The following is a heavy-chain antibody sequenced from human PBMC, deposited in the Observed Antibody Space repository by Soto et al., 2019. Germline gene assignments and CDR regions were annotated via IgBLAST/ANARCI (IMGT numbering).Heavy chain of an antibody. D-gene: IGHD3-9*01. CDR1: GFTFSRYW. CDR3: ARGHPRGRYFDWLIFPWGY. Sequence: GQSLRLSCAASGFTFSRYWMHWVRQAPETVLMWVSHINSDGSSTTYADSVKGRFTISRDNAKNSLYLQMNSLRDEDTAVYYCARGHPRGRYFDWLIFPWGYWGRGAQVTV. V-gene: IGHV3-74*01. CDR2: INSDGSST. J-gene: IGHJ4*02.